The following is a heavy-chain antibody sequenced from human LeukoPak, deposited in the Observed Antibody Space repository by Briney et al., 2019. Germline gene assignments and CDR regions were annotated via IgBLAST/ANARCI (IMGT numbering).Heavy chain of an antibody. Sequence: PSETLSLTYTVSGGYLSSGGYYWSWIRQPPGKGLEWIGYIYNSENTYYNSSLKSRMTISEDTSENQFSLRLSSVTAADTDVYYCARAGANGIEAAGSLRYWGQGTLVTVSS. CDR3: ARAGANGIEAAGSLRY. V-gene: IGHV4-31*03. D-gene: IGHD6-13*01. J-gene: IGHJ4*02. CDR1: GGYLSSGGYY. CDR2: IYNSENT.